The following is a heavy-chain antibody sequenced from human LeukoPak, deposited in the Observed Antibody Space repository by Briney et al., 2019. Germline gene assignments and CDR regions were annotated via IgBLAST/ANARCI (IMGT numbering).Heavy chain of an antibody. D-gene: IGHD6-19*01. Sequence: GGSLRLSFAASGFTFSSYAMHWVRQAPGKGLEWVAVISYDGSNKYYADSVKGRFTISRDNSKNTLYLQMNSLRAEDTAVYYCARDAGYSSGWYSDFDYWGQGTLVTVSS. CDR2: ISYDGSNK. J-gene: IGHJ4*02. V-gene: IGHV3-30-3*01. CDR3: ARDAGYSSGWYSDFDY. CDR1: GFTFSSYA.